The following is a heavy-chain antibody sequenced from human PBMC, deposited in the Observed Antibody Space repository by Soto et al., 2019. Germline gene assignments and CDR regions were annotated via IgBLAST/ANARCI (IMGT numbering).Heavy chain of an antibody. CDR2: IYYSGST. J-gene: IGHJ4*02. D-gene: IGHD3-22*01. CDR3: ARNYDSGYDY. V-gene: IGHV4-39*07. Sequence: SETLSLTCTVSGGSISSSSYYWGWIRQPPGKGLEWIGSIYYSGSTYYNPSLKRRVIISLDTSKNQLSLRLSSVTAADTAVYYCARNYDSGYDYWGQGALVTVSS. CDR1: GGSISSSSYY.